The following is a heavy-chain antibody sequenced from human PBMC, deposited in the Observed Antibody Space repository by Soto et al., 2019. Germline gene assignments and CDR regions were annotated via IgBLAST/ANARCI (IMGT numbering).Heavy chain of an antibody. J-gene: IGHJ5*02. Sequence: EVQLVESGGGLVKPGGSLRLSCAASGFTFSNAWMNWVRQAPGKGLEWVGRIKSKTDGGTTDYAAPVKGRFTISRDDSNNTLYLQMNSLKTEDTAVYYCTNYLKGITTPNWFDPWGQGTLVTVSS. CDR2: IKSKTDGGTT. D-gene: IGHD3-3*01. V-gene: IGHV3-15*07. CDR3: TNYLKGITTPNWFDP. CDR1: GFTFSNAW.